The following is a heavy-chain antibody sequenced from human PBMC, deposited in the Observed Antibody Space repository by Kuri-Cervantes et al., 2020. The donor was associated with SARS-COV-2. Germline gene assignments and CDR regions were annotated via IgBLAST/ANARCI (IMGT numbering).Heavy chain of an antibody. CDR1: GGSISSYY. CDR3: ATLSHSFLGYCSSTSCYNGDY. V-gene: IGHV4-59*12. D-gene: IGHD2-2*02. J-gene: IGHJ4*02. CDR2: IYYSGST. Sequence: SETLSLTCTVSGGSISSYYWSWIRQPPGKGLEWIGYIYYSGSTNYNPPLKSRVTISVDRSKNQFSLKLSSVTAADTAVYYCATLSHSFLGYCSSTSCYNGDYWGQGTLVTVSS.